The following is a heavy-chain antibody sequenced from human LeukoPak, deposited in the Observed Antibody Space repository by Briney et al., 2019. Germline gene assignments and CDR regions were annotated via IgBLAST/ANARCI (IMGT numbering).Heavy chain of an antibody. V-gene: IGHV4-59*01. J-gene: IGHJ4*02. CDR2: IYYSGST. D-gene: IGHD4-17*01. CDR1: GGSISSYY. CDR3: ARAGTTVTYFDY. Sequence: SETLSLTCTVSGGSISSYYWSWIRQPPGKGLEWIGYIYYSGSTNYNPSLKGRVTISVDTSKNQFSLKLSSVTAADTAVYYCARAGTTVTYFDYWGQGTLVTVSS.